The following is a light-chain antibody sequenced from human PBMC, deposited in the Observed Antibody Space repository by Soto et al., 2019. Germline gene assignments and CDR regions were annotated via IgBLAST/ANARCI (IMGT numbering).Light chain of an antibody. V-gene: IGLV1-40*01. Sequence: QPVLTQPPSVSGAPGRRVTISCTGSSSNIGADYNVHWYQQLPGTAPKLLIYDNSDRPSGVPDRFAGSRSDTSASLAITGLQAEDEADYYCQLYDINVRGWVFGGGTKVTV. CDR3: QLYDINVRGWV. CDR1: SSNIGADYN. J-gene: IGLJ3*02. CDR2: DNS.